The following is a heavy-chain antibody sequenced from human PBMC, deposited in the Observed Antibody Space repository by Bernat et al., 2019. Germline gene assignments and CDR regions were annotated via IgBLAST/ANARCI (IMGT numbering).Heavy chain of an antibody. J-gene: IGHJ6*02. V-gene: IGHV3-15*01. CDR3: TTEYGFGEAYSYYGMDV. CDR1: GFTFSNAW. D-gene: IGHD3-10*01. Sequence: EVQLVESGGGLVKPGGSLRLSCAASGFTFSNAWMSWVRQAPGKGLEWVGRIKSKTDGGTTDYAAPVKGRFTISRDDSKNTLYLQMNSLKTEDTAVYYCTTEYGFGEAYSYYGMDVWGQGTTVTVSS. CDR2: IKSKTDGGTT.